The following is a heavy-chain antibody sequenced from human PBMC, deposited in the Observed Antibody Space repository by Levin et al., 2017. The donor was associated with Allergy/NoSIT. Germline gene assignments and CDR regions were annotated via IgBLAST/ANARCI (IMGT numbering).Heavy chain of an antibody. Sequence: GESLKISCAASGFTFSSSPMTWVRQAPGKGLEWVSTIGSSGDVTYYADSVKGRFTISRDNSKSTLYLQMSSLTLEDTAVYYCAKHGVYREHAYWGQGTLVTVSS. CDR2: IGSSGDVT. J-gene: IGHJ4*02. D-gene: IGHD5/OR15-5a*01. CDR1: GFTFSSSP. V-gene: IGHV3-23*01. CDR3: AKHGVYREHAY.